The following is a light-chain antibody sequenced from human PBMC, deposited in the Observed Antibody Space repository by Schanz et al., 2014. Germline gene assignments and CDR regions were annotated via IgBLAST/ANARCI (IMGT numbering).Light chain of an antibody. CDR3: QQSYSTPRT. J-gene: IGKJ2*01. CDR1: QSVSGY. CDR2: DAS. V-gene: IGKV3-11*01. Sequence: EIVLTQSPAILSLSPGERATLSCRASQSVSGYLAWYQQKPGQAPRLLMFDASNRATGIPDRFSGSGSGTDFTLTISRLEPEDFATYYCQQSYSTPRTFGQGTKLEIK.